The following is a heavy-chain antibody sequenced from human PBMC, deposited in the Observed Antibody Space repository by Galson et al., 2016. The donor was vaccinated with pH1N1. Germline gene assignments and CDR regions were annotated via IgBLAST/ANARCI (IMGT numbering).Heavy chain of an antibody. CDR1: GYTFTNYY. Sequence: SVKVSCKASGYTFTNYYIHWVRQAPGQGLEWLGVIDPKNGGTTYAQKFHGRITLTSDTSTSAASLELSSLKSDDTALYFCARDLARQHDSWGQGTLVTASS. CDR2: IDPKNGGT. V-gene: IGHV1-46*01. J-gene: IGHJ4*02. D-gene: IGHD6-13*01. CDR3: ARDLARQHDS.